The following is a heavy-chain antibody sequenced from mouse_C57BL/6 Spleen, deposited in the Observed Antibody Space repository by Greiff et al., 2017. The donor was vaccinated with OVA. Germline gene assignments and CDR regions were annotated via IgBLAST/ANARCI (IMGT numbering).Heavy chain of an antibody. D-gene: IGHD3-3*01. Sequence: VQLQQPGAELVRPGTSVKLSCKASGYTFTSYWMHWVKQRPGQGLEWIGVIDPSDSYTNYNQKFKGKATLTVDTSSSTAYMQLSSLTSEDSAVYYCARGGDEEAWFAYWGQGTLVTVSA. V-gene: IGHV1-59*01. J-gene: IGHJ3*01. CDR2: IDPSDSYT. CDR1: GYTFTSYW. CDR3: ARGGDEEAWFAY.